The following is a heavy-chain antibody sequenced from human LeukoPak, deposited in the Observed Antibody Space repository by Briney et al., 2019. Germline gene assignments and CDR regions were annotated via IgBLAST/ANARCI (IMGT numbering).Heavy chain of an antibody. CDR1: GFTLSNNW. D-gene: IGHD1-26*01. J-gene: IGHJ4*02. CDR3: AKDWVVGATLDY. V-gene: IGHV3-30*02. Sequence: GGSLRLSCAASGFTLSNNWMHWVRQAPGKGLEWVAFIRYDGSNKYYADSVKGRFTISRDNSKNTLYLQMNSLRAEDTAVYYCAKDWVVGATLDYWGQGTLVTVSS. CDR2: IRYDGSNK.